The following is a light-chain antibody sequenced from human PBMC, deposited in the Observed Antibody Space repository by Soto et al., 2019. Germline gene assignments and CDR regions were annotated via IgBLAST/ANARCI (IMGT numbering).Light chain of an antibody. CDR2: EAS. CDR1: QSINSW. CDR3: QHYNTYTPWT. Sequence: DIQMTQSPSTLSASVGDRVTITCRASQSINSWLAWYQQKPGKAPKLLIYEASSLESGVPSRFSGSRSGTEFTLTITSLQPDDFPTYYCQHYNTYTPWTFGQGTKVEIK. V-gene: IGKV1-5*03. J-gene: IGKJ1*01.